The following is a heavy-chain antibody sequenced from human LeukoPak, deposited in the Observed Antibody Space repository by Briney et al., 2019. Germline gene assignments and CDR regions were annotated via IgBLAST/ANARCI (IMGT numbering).Heavy chain of an antibody. CDR1: GGSISSYY. J-gene: IGHJ6*03. CDR3: ASSRPQLGPYYYYYMDV. Sequence: PSETLSLTCTVSGGSISSYYWSWIRQPPGKGLEWIGYIYYSGSTNYNPSLKSRVTISVDTSKNQFSLKLSSVTAADTAVYYCASSRPQLGPYYYYYMDVWGKGTTVTVSS. V-gene: IGHV4-59*01. CDR2: IYYSGST. D-gene: IGHD6-6*01.